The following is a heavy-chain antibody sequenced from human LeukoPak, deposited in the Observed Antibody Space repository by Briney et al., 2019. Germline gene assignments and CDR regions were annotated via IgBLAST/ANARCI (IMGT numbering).Heavy chain of an antibody. J-gene: IGHJ4*02. CDR3: AKDRGIAVAGPVDY. V-gene: IGHV3-30*18. Sequence: PGGSLRLSCAASGFTFSSYGMHWVRQAPGKGLEWVAVISYDGSNKYYADSVKGRFTISRDNSKNTLYLQMNSLRAEDTAVYYCAKDRGIAVAGPVDYWGQGTLSPSPQ. D-gene: IGHD6-19*01. CDR2: ISYDGSNK. CDR1: GFTFSSYG.